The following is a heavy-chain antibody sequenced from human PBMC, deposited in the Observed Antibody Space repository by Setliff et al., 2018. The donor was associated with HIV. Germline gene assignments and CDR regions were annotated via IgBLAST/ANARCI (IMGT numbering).Heavy chain of an antibody. J-gene: IGHJ5*02. Sequence: LSLTCAVSGYSISSGYYWGWIRQPPGKGLEWIGSIYHSGSTYYNPSLKSRVTISVDTSKNQFSLKLSSVTAADTAVYYCARDLADGSGSHNWFDPWGQGTLVTVSS. D-gene: IGHD3-10*01. V-gene: IGHV4-38-2*02. CDR2: IYHSGST. CDR3: ARDLADGSGSHNWFDP. CDR1: GYSISSGYY.